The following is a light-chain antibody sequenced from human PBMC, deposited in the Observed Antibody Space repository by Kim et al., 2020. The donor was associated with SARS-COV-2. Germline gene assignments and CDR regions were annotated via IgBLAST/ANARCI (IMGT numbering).Light chain of an antibody. V-gene: IGLV1-44*01. CDR3: STWDNVLTSLV. CDR1: FSNIGSNS. Sequence: QSVLTQTHSASATPGQRVTISCSGDFSNIGSNSINWYQQVPGTAPRLLINKNSLRLSGVPDRFSGSKSGTSASLAISGLQSDDEAIYYCSTWDNVLTSLVFGGGTQLTVL. CDR2: KNS. J-gene: IGLJ2*01.